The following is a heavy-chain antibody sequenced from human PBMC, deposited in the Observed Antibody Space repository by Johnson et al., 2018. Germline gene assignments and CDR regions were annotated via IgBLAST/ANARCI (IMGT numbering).Heavy chain of an antibody. CDR1: GGSISSSSYY. CDR3: ARHVVVVAATTLRFYYYYMDV. V-gene: IGHV4-39*07. Sequence: QVQLQESGPGLVKXSETLSLXCTVSGGSISSSSYYWGWIRQPPGKGLEWIGSIYYSGSTYYNPSLKSRVTRSVDTSTDQFSLKLSSVTAADPAVYYCARHVVVVAATTLRFYYYYMDVWGKGTTVTVSS. CDR2: IYYSGST. J-gene: IGHJ6*03. D-gene: IGHD2-15*01.